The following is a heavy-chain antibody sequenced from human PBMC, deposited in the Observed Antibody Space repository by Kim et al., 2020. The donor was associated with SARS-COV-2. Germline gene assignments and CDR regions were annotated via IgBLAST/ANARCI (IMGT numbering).Heavy chain of an antibody. CDR2: SYEGGNK. D-gene: IGHD1-26*01. CDR3: ASIVY. Sequence: SYEGGNKYQADSVKGRLTISRDNSKKTLYLKMNSLGAEDTAVYYCASIVYWGQGTLVTVSS. J-gene: IGHJ4*02. V-gene: IGHV3-30*01.